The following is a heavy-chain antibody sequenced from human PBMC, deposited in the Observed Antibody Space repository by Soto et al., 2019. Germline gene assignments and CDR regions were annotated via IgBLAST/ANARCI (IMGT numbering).Heavy chain of an antibody. V-gene: IGHV1-69*13. J-gene: IGHJ4*02. D-gene: IGHD2-15*01. Sequence: SVKVSCKASGGTFSSYAISWVRQAPGQGLEWMGGIIPIFGTANYAQKFQGRVTITADESTSTAYMELSSLRSEDTAVYYCARGYCSGGSCYYFDYWGQGTLVTVSS. CDR1: GGTFSSYA. CDR3: ARGYCSGGSCYYFDY. CDR2: IIPIFGTA.